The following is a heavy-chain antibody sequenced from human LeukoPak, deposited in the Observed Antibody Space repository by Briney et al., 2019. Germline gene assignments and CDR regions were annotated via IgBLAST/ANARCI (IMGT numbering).Heavy chain of an antibody. CDR3: AREGGDRELDFDY. CDR2: INQDGREK. J-gene: IGHJ4*02. Sequence: PGGSLRLSCAASGYTFSSYWISWVRQAPGNGLEWVANINQDGREKYYVDSVKGRFTISRDNAKNSLYLQMDSLRAEDSAVYYCAREGGDRELDFDYWGQGTLVTVSS. V-gene: IGHV3-7*01. D-gene: IGHD1-26*01. CDR1: GYTFSSYW.